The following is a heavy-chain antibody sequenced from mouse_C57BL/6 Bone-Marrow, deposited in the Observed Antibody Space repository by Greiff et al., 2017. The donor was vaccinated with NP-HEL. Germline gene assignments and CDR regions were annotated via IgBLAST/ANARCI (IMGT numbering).Heavy chain of an antibody. D-gene: IGHD1-1*01. J-gene: IGHJ3*01. CDR2: ISNLAYSI. Sequence: EVQLVESGGGLVQPGGSLKLSCAASGFTFSDYGMAWVRQAPRKGLEWVAFISNLAYSIYYADTVTGRFTISRENAKNTLYLEISSLRSDDTAMYYCAIYGEFAYWGQGTLVTVSA. CDR1: GFTFSDYG. V-gene: IGHV5-15*01. CDR3: AIYGEFAY.